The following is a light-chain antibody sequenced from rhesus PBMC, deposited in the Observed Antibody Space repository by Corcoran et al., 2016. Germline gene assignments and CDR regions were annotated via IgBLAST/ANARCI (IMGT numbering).Light chain of an antibody. CDR3: SSYGGSNAFYI. V-gene: IGLV2-23*01. Sequence: QPALTQSPSVSGSPGQSVTISCSGTSSDIGTYDYVSWYQQHPGKAPKLIISYVSKRPSGVSDRFSGSKSGNTASLTISGLQPDDEADYYCSSYGGSNAFYIFGIGTRLTVL. J-gene: IGLJ1*01. CDR1: SSDIGTYDY. CDR2: YVS.